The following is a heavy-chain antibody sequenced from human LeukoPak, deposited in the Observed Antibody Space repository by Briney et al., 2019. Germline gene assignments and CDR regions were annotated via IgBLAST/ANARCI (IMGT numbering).Heavy chain of an antibody. V-gene: IGHV4-59*01. CDR1: GGSISSYY. D-gene: IGHD3-22*01. J-gene: IGHJ4*02. CDR3: ARDNPHYYDSSGYRGYFDY. Sequence: SETLSLTCTVSGGSISSYYWSWIRQPPGKGLEWIGYIYYSGSTNYNPSLKSRVTISVDTSKNQFSLKLSSVTAADTAVYYCARDNPHYYDSSGYRGYFDYWGQGTLVTVSS. CDR2: IYYSGST.